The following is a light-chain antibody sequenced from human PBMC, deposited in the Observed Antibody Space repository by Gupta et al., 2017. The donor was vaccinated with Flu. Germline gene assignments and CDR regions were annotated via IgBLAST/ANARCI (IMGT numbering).Light chain of an antibody. CDR2: DNN. CDR1: SSNIGNNY. J-gene: IGLJ3*02. Sequence: VLTHPPPVPAAPGHKVTISCSGSSSNIGNNYVSWYQQVPGTAPKLLVYDNNKRPSGIPDRFSGSKSGTSATLGITGLRTGDEADYYCGSWDSSLSVWVFGGGTKVTVL. CDR3: GSWDSSLSVWV. V-gene: IGLV1-51*01.